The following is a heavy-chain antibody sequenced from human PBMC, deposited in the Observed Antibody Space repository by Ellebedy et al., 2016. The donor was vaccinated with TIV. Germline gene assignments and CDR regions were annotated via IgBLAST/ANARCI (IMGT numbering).Heavy chain of an antibody. CDR2: IYTSGST. J-gene: IGHJ4*02. CDR3: AIQGYSSSAWGDY. Sequence: GSLRLSXTVSGGSISSYYWSWIRQPAGKGLEWIGRIYTSGSTNYNPSLKSRVTMSVDTSKNQFSLKLSSVTAADTAVYYCAIQGYSSSAWGDYWGQGTLVTVSS. V-gene: IGHV4-4*07. D-gene: IGHD6-6*01. CDR1: GGSISSYY.